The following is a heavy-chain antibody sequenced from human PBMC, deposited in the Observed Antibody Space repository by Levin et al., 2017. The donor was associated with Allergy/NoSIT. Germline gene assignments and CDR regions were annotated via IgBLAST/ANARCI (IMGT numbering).Heavy chain of an antibody. CDR2: VRTGGAFT. V-gene: IGHV3-11*06. J-gene: IGHJ4*02. Sequence: PGESLKISCAGSGFTFSDYSMSWIRQAPGKGLEWVSYVRTGGAFTTYTDSVKGRFTISRDNAKNSVYLQMNSLRTEDTAVYYCAGGLTEPRPFDNWGQGTLVTVSS. D-gene: IGHD3-16*01. CDR3: AGGLTEPRPFDN. CDR1: GFTFSDYS.